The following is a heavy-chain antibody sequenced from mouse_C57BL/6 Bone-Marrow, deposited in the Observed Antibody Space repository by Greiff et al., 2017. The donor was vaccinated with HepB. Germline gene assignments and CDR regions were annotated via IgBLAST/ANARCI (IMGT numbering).Heavy chain of an antibody. CDR2: INPGSGGT. V-gene: IGHV1-54*01. J-gene: IGHJ4*01. D-gene: IGHD1-1*01. CDR3: AREGFLLLAMDY. CDR1: GYAFTNYL. Sequence: VQLQQSGAELVRPGTSVKVSCKASGYAFTNYLIEWVKQRPGQGLEWIGVINPGSGGTNYNEKFKGKATLTADKSSSTAYMQLSSLTSEDSAVYFCAREGFLLLAMDYWGQGTSVTGSS.